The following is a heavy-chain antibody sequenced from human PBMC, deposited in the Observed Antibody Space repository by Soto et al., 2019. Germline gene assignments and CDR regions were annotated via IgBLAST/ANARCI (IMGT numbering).Heavy chain of an antibody. J-gene: IGHJ6*02. Sequence: GGSLRLSCAASGFTFDDYTMHWVRQAPGKGLEWVSLISWDGGSTYYADSVKGRFTISRDNSKNSLYLQMNSLRTEDTALYYCAKGPRGTAPVPPYYYYGMDVWGQGTTVTVSS. CDR3: AKGPRGTAPVPPYYYYGMDV. CDR1: GFTFDDYT. D-gene: IGHD5-18*01. V-gene: IGHV3-43*01. CDR2: ISWDGGST.